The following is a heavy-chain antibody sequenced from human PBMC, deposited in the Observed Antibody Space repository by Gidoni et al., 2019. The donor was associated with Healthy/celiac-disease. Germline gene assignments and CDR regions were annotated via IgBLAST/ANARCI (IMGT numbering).Heavy chain of an antibody. Sequence: QVQLVESGGGVVQPGRSLRLSCAASGFTFSSYGMHWVRQAPGKGLEWVAVISYDGSNKYYADSVKGRFTISRDNSKNTLYLQMNSLRAEDTAVYYCAKDLLVVTAAGDAFDIWGQGTMVTVSS. J-gene: IGHJ3*02. D-gene: IGHD2-21*02. CDR2: ISYDGSNK. CDR3: AKDLLVVTAAGDAFDI. CDR1: GFTFSSYG. V-gene: IGHV3-30*18.